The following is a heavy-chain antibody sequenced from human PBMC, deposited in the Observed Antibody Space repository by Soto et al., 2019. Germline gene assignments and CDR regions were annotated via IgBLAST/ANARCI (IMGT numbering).Heavy chain of an antibody. Sequence: QVQLQESGPGLVKPSETLSLTCTVSGGSISSYYWSWIRQPPGKGLEWIGYIYYSGSTNYNPSLKSRVTISVDTSKNQFSLKLSSVTAADTAVYYCARDRRSSSNYYYYGMDVWGQGTTFTVSS. V-gene: IGHV4-59*01. D-gene: IGHD6-6*01. J-gene: IGHJ6*02. CDR1: GGSISSYY. CDR2: IYYSGST. CDR3: ARDRRSSSNYYYYGMDV.